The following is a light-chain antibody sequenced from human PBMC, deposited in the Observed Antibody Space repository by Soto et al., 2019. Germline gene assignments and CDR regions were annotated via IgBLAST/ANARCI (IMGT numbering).Light chain of an antibody. V-gene: IGLV2-8*01. CDR1: SSDIGAYDY. CDR2: EVS. J-gene: IGLJ3*02. CDR3: CSYVDTDTWV. Sequence: QSVLTQPPSASGSPGQSVTISCTGTSSDIGAYDYVSWYQQHPGKVPKLMIYEVSKRPSGVPDRFSASKSGNTASLTVSGLQAEDEADYYCCSYVDTDTWVFGGGTKVTVL.